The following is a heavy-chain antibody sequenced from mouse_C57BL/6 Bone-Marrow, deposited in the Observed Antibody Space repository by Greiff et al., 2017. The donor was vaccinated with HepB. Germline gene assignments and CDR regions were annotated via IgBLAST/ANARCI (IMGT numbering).Heavy chain of an antibody. Sequence: QVQLQQPGAELVRPGSSVKLSCKASGYTFTSYWMDWVKQRPGQGLEWIGNIYPSDSETHYNQKFKDKATLTVDKSASTAYMQLSSLTSEDSAVFYCARNRYDYDDLHYYAMDYWGQGTSVTVSS. D-gene: IGHD2-4*01. CDR1: GYTFTSYW. V-gene: IGHV1-61*01. CDR3: ARNRYDYDDLHYYAMDY. CDR2: IYPSDSET. J-gene: IGHJ4*01.